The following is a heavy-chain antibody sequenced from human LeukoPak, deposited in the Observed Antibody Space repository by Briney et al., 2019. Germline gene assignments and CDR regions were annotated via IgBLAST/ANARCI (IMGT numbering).Heavy chain of an antibody. V-gene: IGHV3-73*01. D-gene: IGHD2-15*01. CDR3: ARENDSAFDY. CDR1: GFTFSGSA. J-gene: IGHJ4*02. Sequence: SGGSLRLSCAASGFTFSGSAIHWVRQASGKGLEWVGRIRSKANSYATSSAASVKGRFTISRDDSKNTAYLQMNSLKTEDTAVYYCARENDSAFDYWGQGTLVTVSS. CDR2: IRSKANSYAT.